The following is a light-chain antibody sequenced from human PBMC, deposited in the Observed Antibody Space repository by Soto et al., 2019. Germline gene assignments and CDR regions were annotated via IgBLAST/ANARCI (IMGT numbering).Light chain of an antibody. CDR1: NSDVGGYNY. V-gene: IGLV2-14*01. J-gene: IGLJ1*01. Sequence: QSVLTQPASVSGSPGQSITISCTGTNSDVGGYNYVSWYQQHPGKAPKLMIYDVSNRPSGVSNRFSGSKSGNTASLTISGLQAEDEADYYCSSYTSSGTHVFGTGTKLTVL. CDR3: SSYTSSGTHV. CDR2: DVS.